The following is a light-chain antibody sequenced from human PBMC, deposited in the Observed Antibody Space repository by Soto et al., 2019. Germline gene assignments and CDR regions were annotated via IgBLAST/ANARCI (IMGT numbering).Light chain of an antibody. V-gene: IGLV2-8*01. J-gene: IGLJ2*01. CDR1: SSDVGGYNY. CDR3: SSYGGGHNVV. CDR2: EVS. Sequence: QSALTQPPSASGSPGQSVTISCTGTSSDVGGYNYVSWYQQHTGKAPKLMIYEVSKRPSGVPDRFSGSKSGNTASLTVAGLQAEDEADYYCSSYGGGHNVVFGGGTELTGL.